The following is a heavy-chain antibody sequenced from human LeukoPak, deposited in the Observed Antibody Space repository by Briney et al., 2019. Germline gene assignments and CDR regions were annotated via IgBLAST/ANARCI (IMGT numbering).Heavy chain of an antibody. D-gene: IGHD2-15*01. V-gene: IGHV4-59*11. CDR1: GGSISSHY. J-gene: IGHJ5*02. CDR3: AREYSATRQFDP. CDR2: IYYSGST. Sequence: SETLSLTCTVSGGSISSHYWSWIRQPLGKGLEWIGYIYYSGSTNYNPSLKSRVTISVDTSKNQFSLKLSSVTAADTAVYYCAREYSATRQFDPWGQGTLVTVSS.